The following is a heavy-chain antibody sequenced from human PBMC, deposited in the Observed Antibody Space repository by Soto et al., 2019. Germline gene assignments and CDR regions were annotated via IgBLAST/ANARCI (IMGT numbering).Heavy chain of an antibody. Sequence: PSDTLSLTCTVSGGSISSSSYYWGWILHPPGKGLEWIGSIYYSGSTYYNPSLKSRVTISVDTSKNQFSLKLSSVTAADTAVYYCAGTKVAYYYYYMDVWGKGTTVTVSS. CDR1: GGSISSSSYY. CDR3: AGTKVAYYYYYMDV. V-gene: IGHV4-39*01. CDR2: IYYSGST. J-gene: IGHJ6*03. D-gene: IGHD2-8*01.